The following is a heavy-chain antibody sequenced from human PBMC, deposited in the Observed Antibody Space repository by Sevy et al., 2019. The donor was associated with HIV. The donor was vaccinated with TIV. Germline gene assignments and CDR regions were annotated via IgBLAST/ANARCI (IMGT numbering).Heavy chain of an antibody. CDR3: ARSTMVRGVTNAFDI. CDR2: ISYDGSNK. CDR1: GFTFSSYA. V-gene: IGHV3-30-3*01. Sequence: GGSLRLSCAASGFTFSSYAMHWVRQAPGKGLEWVAVISYDGSNKYYADSVKGRFTISRDNSKNTLYLQMNSLRAEDTAVYYCARSTMVRGVTNAFDIWGQWTMVTVSS. D-gene: IGHD3-10*01. J-gene: IGHJ3*02.